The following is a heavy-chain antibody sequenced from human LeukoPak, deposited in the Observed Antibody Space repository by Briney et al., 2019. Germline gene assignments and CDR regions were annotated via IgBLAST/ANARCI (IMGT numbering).Heavy chain of an antibody. D-gene: IGHD2-2*01. Sequence: ASVKVSCKASGYTSTSYDINWVRQATGQGLEWMGWINPYSGHTGYAQTFQGRVTMTRNNSLSTAYMELSSLRSEDTAIYYCARVTVLIPSANLWFDPWGQGTLVTVSS. CDR2: INPYSGHT. CDR1: GYTSTSYD. CDR3: ARVTVLIPSANLWFDP. V-gene: IGHV1-8*01. J-gene: IGHJ5*02.